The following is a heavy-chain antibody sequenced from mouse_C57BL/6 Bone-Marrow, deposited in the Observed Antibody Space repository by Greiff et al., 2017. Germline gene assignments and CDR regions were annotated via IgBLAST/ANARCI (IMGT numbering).Heavy chain of an antibody. Sequence: VQLQQPGAEFVMPGASVKLSCKASGYTFTSYWMHWVKQRPGQGLEWIGEIDPSDSYTNYNQKFKGKSTLTVDKSSSTAYMQLSSLTSEDSAVYCCARDGLLRSWFAYWGQGTLVTVSA. CDR1: GYTFTSYW. CDR3: ARDGLLRSWFAY. J-gene: IGHJ3*01. CDR2: IDPSDSYT. V-gene: IGHV1-69*01. D-gene: IGHD1-1*01.